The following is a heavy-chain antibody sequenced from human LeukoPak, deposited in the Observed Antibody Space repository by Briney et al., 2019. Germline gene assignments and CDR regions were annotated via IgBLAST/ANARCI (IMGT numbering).Heavy chain of an antibody. D-gene: IGHD2-21*01. V-gene: IGHV3-43*01. CDR2: ITWNSSRT. J-gene: IGHJ4*02. CDR1: GFTFDHHS. Sequence: TGGSLRLSCATSGFTFDHHSMHWVRQPPGKGLEWVSLITWNSSRTHYSGSVEGRFTISRDNSKSSLYLQMDSLRTEDTAFCAKNNAGGDYYHRWGQGTLVTVS. CDR3: NNAGGDYYHR.